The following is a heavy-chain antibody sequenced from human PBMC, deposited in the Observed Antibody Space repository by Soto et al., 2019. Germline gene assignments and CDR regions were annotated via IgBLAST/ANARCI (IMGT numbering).Heavy chain of an antibody. V-gene: IGHV1-3*01. Sequence: ASVKVSCKASGYTFTSYAIHWVRQAPGQRLEWMGWINAGNGNAKYSQKFQGRVTITRDTSASTAYVELSSLSSDDTAVYYFARASYYYESSGYYPDYWGQGTLVTVSS. D-gene: IGHD3-22*01. J-gene: IGHJ4*02. CDR3: ARASYYYESSGYYPDY. CDR2: INAGNGNA. CDR1: GYTFTSYA.